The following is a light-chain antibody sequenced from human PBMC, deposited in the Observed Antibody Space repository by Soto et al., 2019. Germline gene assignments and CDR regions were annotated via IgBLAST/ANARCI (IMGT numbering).Light chain of an antibody. CDR3: QQHNNWPGT. V-gene: IGKV3-15*01. Sequence: EIVMTQSPATLSVSPGERATLSCRVSQSVSSILAWYQQKPGQAPRLLIYGASTRATGIPARFSGSGSGTEFTLTISSLQSEDFAVYYCQQHNNWPGTFGQGTKVEIK. CDR1: QSVSSI. J-gene: IGKJ1*01. CDR2: GAS.